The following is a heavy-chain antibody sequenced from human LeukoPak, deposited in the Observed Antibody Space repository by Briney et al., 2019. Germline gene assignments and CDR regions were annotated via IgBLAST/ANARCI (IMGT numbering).Heavy chain of an antibody. J-gene: IGHJ4*02. V-gene: IGHV1-18*01. Sequence: GASVKVSCKASGYTFTSYGISWVRQAPGQGLEWMGWISAYNGNTNYAQKLQGRVTMTTDTSTSTAYMELRSLRSDDTAVYYCARDLVSCSSTSRHHPYYFDYWGQGTLVTVSS. CDR1: GYTFTSYG. CDR3: ARDLVSCSSTSRHHPYYFDY. D-gene: IGHD2-2*01. CDR2: ISAYNGNT.